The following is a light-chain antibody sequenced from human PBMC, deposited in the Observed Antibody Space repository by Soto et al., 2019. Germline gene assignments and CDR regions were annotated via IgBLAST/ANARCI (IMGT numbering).Light chain of an antibody. CDR3: QQSDSYPNT. J-gene: IGKJ2*01. Sequence: DIHMTQSPSTLSASGIDIVRITCRASQSISTWLAWYQQKSGKAPKLLIYEASSLGSGVPSRFSGSGSGTEFTLTISSLQPDDFGTYYCQQSDSYPNTFGQGTRL. CDR2: EAS. CDR1: QSISTW. V-gene: IGKV1-5*03.